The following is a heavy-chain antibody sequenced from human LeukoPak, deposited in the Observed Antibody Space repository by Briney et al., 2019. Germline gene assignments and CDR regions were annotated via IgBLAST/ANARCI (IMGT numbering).Heavy chain of an antibody. CDR2: INPSGGST. J-gene: IGHJ6*03. V-gene: IGHV1-46*01. Sequence: ASVKVSCKASGYTFTSYYMHWVRQAPGQGLEWMGIINPSGGSTSYAQKFQGRVTMTRDTSTSTAYMELRSLRSDDTAVYYCARAGGDGDYAYYYYYMDVWGKGTTVTVSS. D-gene: IGHD4-17*01. CDR1: GYTFTSYY. CDR3: ARAGGDGDYAYYYYYMDV.